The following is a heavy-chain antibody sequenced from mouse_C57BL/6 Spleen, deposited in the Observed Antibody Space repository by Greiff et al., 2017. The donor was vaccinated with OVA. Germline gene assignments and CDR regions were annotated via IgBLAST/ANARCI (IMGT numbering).Heavy chain of an antibody. Sequence: QVQLQQPGTELVKPGASVKLSCKASGYTFTSYWMHWVKQRPGQGLEWIGNINPSNGGTNYNEKFKGKATLTVDKSSSTAYMQLSSLTSEDSAVYYYARSTMVTYFDYWGQGTTLTVSS. V-gene: IGHV1-53*01. D-gene: IGHD2-2*01. CDR2: INPSNGGT. J-gene: IGHJ2*01. CDR3: ARSTMVTYFDY. CDR1: GYTFTSYW.